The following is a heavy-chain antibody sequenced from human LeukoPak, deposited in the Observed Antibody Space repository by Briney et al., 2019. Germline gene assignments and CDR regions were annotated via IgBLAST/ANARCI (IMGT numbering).Heavy chain of an antibody. D-gene: IGHD1-1*01. Sequence: PGGSLRLSCAASGFNFDKYGMHWVRQAPGKGLEWVTFIRFDGSDEYYADSVKGRFSISRDNSKKQLYLQMNSLKSEDTAVYYCANLDDYWGQGTLVTVPS. J-gene: IGHJ4*02. CDR2: IRFDGSDE. CDR1: GFNFDKYG. V-gene: IGHV3-30*02. CDR3: ANLDDY.